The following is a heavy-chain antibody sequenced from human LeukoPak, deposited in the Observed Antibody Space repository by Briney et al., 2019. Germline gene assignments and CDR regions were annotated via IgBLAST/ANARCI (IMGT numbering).Heavy chain of an antibody. CDR3: ARDRGYSTFDI. CDR2: LSGSGAST. J-gene: IGHJ3*02. Sequence: GGSLRLSCAASGFAFSTYAMSWVRQAPGKGLERVSALSGSGASTYYADSVKGRFTISRDNAKNLLYVQMNSLRAEDTAVYYCARDRGYSTFDIWGQGTMVTVSS. D-gene: IGHD5-18*01. CDR1: GFAFSTYA. V-gene: IGHV3-23*01.